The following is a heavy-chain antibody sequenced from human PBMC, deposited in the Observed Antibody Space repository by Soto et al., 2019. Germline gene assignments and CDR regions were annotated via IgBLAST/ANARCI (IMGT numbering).Heavy chain of an antibody. CDR1: RGSISSGDYY. V-gene: IGHV4-61*08. Sequence: PSETLSLTCTVSRGSISSGDYYWGWIRQPPGKGMEWIGYIYYSGSTNYNPSLKSRVTISVDTSKNQFSLKLSSVTVAVTAVYYCARDSSGWYYFDYWGQGTLVTVSS. J-gene: IGHJ4*02. CDR3: ARDSSGWYYFDY. CDR2: IYYSGST. D-gene: IGHD6-19*01.